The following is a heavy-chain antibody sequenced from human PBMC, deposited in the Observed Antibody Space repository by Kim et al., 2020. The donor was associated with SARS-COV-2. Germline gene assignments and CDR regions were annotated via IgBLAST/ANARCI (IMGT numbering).Heavy chain of an antibody. CDR3: ARGGSSGWYPGLFDY. D-gene: IGHD6-19*01. J-gene: IGHJ4*02. V-gene: IGHV1-18*01. Sequence: QKLQGRVTMTTDTTTSTAYMGLRSLRSDDTAVYYCARGGSSGWYPGLFDYWGQGTLVTVSS.